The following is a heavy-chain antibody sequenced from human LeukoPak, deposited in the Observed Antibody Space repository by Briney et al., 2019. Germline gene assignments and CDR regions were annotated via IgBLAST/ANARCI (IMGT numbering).Heavy chain of an antibody. CDR2: INHSGST. CDR3: ARYTGWYYYDSSGYHGAWFDP. CDR1: GGSFSGYY. Sequence: PSETLSLTCAVYGGSFSGYYWSWIRQPPGKGLEWIGEINHSGSTNYNPSLKSRVTISVDTSKNQFSLKLSSVTAADTAVYYCARYTGWYYYDSSGYHGAWFDPWGQGTLVTVSS. J-gene: IGHJ5*02. D-gene: IGHD3-22*01. V-gene: IGHV4-34*01.